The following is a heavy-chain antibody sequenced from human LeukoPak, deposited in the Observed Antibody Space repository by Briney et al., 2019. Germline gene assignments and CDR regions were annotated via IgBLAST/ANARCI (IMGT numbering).Heavy chain of an antibody. J-gene: IGHJ6*03. Sequence: SETLSLTCAVSGDSISSDYWSWGRQPPGKGLEWIGYIYYTGSTNYNPSLKSRVTISVDTSKNQFPLKLSSVTAADTAVYYCARETSPKGAHYMDVWGKGTPVTISS. V-gene: IGHV4-59*01. CDR2: IYYTGST. CDR1: GDSISSDY. CDR3: ARETSPKGAHYMDV. D-gene: IGHD3-16*01.